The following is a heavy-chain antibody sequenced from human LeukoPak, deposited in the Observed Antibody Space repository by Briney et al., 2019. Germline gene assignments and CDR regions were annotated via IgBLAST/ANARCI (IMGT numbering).Heavy chain of an antibody. CDR1: GGSFSSYY. J-gene: IGHJ5*02. Sequence: SETLSLTCAVYGGSFSSYYWSWLRQLPGKGLEWVGEINYSGSANYNSSLKSRVTISVDTSRDQFSLQLHSVTAAATAIYYCAKGGVGHCSGVNCYAGRRDPLDPWGQGTLVTVST. V-gene: IGHV4-34*01. CDR3: AKGGVGHCSGVNCYAGRRDPLDP. D-gene: IGHD2-15*01. CDR2: INYSGSA.